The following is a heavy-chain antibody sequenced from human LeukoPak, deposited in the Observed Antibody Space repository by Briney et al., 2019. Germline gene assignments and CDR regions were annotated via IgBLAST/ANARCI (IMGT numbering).Heavy chain of an antibody. Sequence: PSETLSLTCTVSGGSISNYYWSWIRQPAGKGLEWIGRIYSSGSTNYNPSLKSRVTMSVDTPKNQFSLKLSSVTAADTAVYYCARGNAYNKGGMYYYYMDVWGKGTTVTFSS. J-gene: IGHJ6*03. CDR3: ARGNAYNKGGMYYYYMDV. CDR2: IYSSGST. V-gene: IGHV4-4*07. CDR1: GGSISNYY. D-gene: IGHD5-24*01.